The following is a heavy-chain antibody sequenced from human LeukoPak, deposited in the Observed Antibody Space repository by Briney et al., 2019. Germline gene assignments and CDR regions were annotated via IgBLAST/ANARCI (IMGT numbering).Heavy chain of an antibody. CDR2: ITSSSSYT. Sequence: GGSLRLSCAASGFTFSTYNMNWVRQAPGKGLEWVSSITSSSSYTFYADSVKGRFTISRDNAKNSLYLQMNSLRAEDTAVYYCARVQFQWFDPWGQGTLVTVSS. V-gene: IGHV3-21*01. CDR1: GFTFSTYN. D-gene: IGHD6-19*01. CDR3: ARVQFQWFDP. J-gene: IGHJ5*02.